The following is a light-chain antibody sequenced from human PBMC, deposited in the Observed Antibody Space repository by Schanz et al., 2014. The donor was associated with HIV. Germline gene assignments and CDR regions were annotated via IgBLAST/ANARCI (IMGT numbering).Light chain of an antibody. CDR1: QSVSSSY. CDR3: QQYGGSPT. Sequence: EIVLTQSPGTLSLSPGERATLSCRASQSVSSSYLAWYQQKPGQAPRLLIYDVSNRATGIPARFSGSGSGTDFTLTINRLEPADIAVYYCQQYGGSPTFGQGTKVEIK. J-gene: IGKJ1*01. V-gene: IGKV3-20*01. CDR2: DVS.